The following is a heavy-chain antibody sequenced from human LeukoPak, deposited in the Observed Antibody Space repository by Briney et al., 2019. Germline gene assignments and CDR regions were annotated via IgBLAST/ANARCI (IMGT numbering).Heavy chain of an antibody. D-gene: IGHD1-14*01. CDR2: ISYDGSNK. J-gene: IGHJ3*02. Sequence: PGGSLRLSCVGSGFTSIAYALTWVRQAPGKGLEWVAVISYDGSNKYYADSVKGRFTISRDNSKNTLYLQMNSLRAEDTAVYYCAREKAFRTPLWIWGQGTMVTVSS. V-gene: IGHV3-30*04. CDR1: GFTSIAYA. CDR3: AREKAFRTPLWI.